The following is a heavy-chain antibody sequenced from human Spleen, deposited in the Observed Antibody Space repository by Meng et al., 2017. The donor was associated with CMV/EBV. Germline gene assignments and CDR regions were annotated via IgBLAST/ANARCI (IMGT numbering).Heavy chain of an antibody. J-gene: IGHJ4*02. D-gene: IGHD2-2*01. Sequence: SETLSLTCTVSGVSISGDNWSWIRKPSGKGLEWIGYVHYSGNTYYSPTLQSRVTILVDKYKKQFSLTLTSVTAADTAVYYCAILRSDSTPDFWCQGALVTVSS. V-gene: IGHV4-59*01. CDR3: AILRSDSTPDF. CDR2: VHYSGNT. CDR1: GVSISGDN.